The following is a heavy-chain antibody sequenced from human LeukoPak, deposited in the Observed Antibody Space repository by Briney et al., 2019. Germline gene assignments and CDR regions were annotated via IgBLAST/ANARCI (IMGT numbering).Heavy chain of an antibody. J-gene: IGHJ4*02. V-gene: IGHV3-48*03. CDR2: ISASGSTI. CDR1: GFTFSTYE. CDR3: AKDQIGWAPGYSSGPLDH. D-gene: IGHD6-19*01. Sequence: PGGSLRLSCAASGFTFSTYEMTWVRQAPGKGLEWLSYISASGSTIYYADSVKGRFTISRDNAKNSLFLQMNSLRAEDTAVYFCAKDQIGWAPGYSSGPLDHWGQGTLVTVSS.